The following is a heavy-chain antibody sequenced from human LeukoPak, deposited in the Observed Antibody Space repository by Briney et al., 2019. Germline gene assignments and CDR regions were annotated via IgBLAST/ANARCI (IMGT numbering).Heavy chain of an antibody. CDR1: GGSSSGYY. V-gene: IGHV4-34*01. J-gene: IGHJ4*02. Sequence: SETLSLTCAVYGGSSSGYYWSWIRQPPGKGLEWIGEINHSGSTNYNPSLKSRVTISVDTSKNQFSLKLSSVTAADTAVYYCARTLLQWLLTPNYFDYWGQGTLVTVSS. CDR3: ARTLLQWLLTPNYFDY. D-gene: IGHD6-19*01. CDR2: INHSGST.